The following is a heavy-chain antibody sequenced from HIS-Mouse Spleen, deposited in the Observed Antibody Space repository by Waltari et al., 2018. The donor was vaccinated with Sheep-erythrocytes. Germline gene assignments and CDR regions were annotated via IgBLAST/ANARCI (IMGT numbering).Heavy chain of an antibody. Sequence: EVQLVESGGGLVQPGGSLRLSCSASGSTLRSYWMHWVRQAPGKGLVWVSRINSDGSSTSYADSVKGRFTISRDNAKNTLYLQMNSLRAEDTAVYYCARETEWELSFDYWGQGTLVTVSS. D-gene: IGHD1-26*01. V-gene: IGHV3-74*01. CDR3: ARETEWELSFDY. CDR2: INSDGSST. J-gene: IGHJ4*02. CDR1: GSTLRSYW.